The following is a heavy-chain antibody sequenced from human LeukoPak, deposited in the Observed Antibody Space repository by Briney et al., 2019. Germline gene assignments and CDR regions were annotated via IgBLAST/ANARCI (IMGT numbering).Heavy chain of an antibody. CDR2: ISPRGDIK. CDR3: AKDDAWLRFGE. Sequence: PGGSLRLSCAASGFTFSRHGMNWVRQAPGKGPEWVSGISPRGDIKYYADSVKGRFSISRDNSRNTLYLEVSSLTAEDAAVYYCAKDDAWLRFGEWSQGTLVTVSS. D-gene: IGHD3-10*01. J-gene: IGHJ4*02. V-gene: IGHV3-23*01. CDR1: GFTFSRHG.